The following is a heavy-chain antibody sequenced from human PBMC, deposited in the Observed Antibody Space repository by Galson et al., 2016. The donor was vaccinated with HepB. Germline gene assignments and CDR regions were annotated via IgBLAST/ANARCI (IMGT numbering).Heavy chain of an antibody. Sequence: SLRLSCAASGFTFSTYSMNWVRLAPGKGLEWVSSISSSSTYIYYADSVKGRFTISRDNAKNSLYLQMSSLRGEDTAVYYCARGSGGLAISVAGVAFDFWGQGTLVTVSS. J-gene: IGHJ4*02. D-gene: IGHD6-19*01. CDR2: ISSSSTYI. CDR1: GFTFSTYS. CDR3: ARGSGGLAISVAGVAFDF. V-gene: IGHV3-21*01.